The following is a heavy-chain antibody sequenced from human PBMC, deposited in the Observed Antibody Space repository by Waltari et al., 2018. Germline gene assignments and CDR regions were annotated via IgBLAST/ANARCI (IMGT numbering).Heavy chain of an antibody. CDR3: ASTRADIVVVPAAIWFDP. Sequence: EVQLVESGGGLVQPGGSLRLSCAASGFTFSSYSMNWVRQAPGKGLEWVSYISSSSSTIYYADSVKGRFTISRDNAKNSLYLQMNSLRAEDTAVYYCASTRADIVVVPAAIWFDPWGQGTLVTVSS. J-gene: IGHJ5*02. CDR1: GFTFSSYS. V-gene: IGHV3-48*01. D-gene: IGHD2-2*01. CDR2: ISSSSSTI.